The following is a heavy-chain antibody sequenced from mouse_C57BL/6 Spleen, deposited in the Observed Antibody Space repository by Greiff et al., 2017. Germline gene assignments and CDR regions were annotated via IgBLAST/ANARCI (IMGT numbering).Heavy chain of an antibody. D-gene: IGHD3-2*02. CDR2: IYPGSGST. CDR3: ARAQAYYAMDY. J-gene: IGHJ4*01. CDR1: GYTFTSYW. Sequence: QVQLQQPGAELVKPGASVKISCKASGYTFTSYWITWVKQRPGQGLEWIGDIYPGSGSTNYNEKFKSKATLTIDTSSSTAYMQLSSLTSEDSAVYYCARAQAYYAMDYWGQGTSVTVSS. V-gene: IGHV1-55*01.